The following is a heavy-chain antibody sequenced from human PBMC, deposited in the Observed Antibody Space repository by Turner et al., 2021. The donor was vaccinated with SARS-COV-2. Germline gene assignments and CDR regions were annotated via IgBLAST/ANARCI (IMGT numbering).Heavy chain of an antibody. J-gene: IGHJ4*02. CDR3: ANVGSYFFDY. Sequence: EVHLLESGGGLVPPGGSLRLSCAATGFTCSNSAMSWVRQVPGKGMEWVSTISSSGGTTYYAASVKGRFTISRDNSKNTLYLQMNSLRAGDTALYYCANVGSYFFDYWGQGTLVTVSS. CDR1: GFTCSNSA. V-gene: IGHV3-23*01. D-gene: IGHD3-10*01. CDR2: ISSSGGTT.